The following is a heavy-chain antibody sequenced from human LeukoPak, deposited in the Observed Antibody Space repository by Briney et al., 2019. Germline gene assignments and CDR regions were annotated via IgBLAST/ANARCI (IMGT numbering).Heavy chain of an antibody. CDR3: ARALGCCSGGSCYNQLGFDY. Sequence: EASVTVSCKASGYTFTSYGISWVRQAPGQGLEWMGWISAYNGNTNYAQKLQGRVTMTTDTSTSTAYMELRSLRSDDTAVYYCARALGCCSGGSCYNQLGFDYWGQGTLVTVSS. CDR1: GYTFTSYG. D-gene: IGHD2-15*01. J-gene: IGHJ4*02. CDR2: ISAYNGNT. V-gene: IGHV1-18*01.